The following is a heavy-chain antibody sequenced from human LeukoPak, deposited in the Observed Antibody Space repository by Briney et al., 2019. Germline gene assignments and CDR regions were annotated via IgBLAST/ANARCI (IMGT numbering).Heavy chain of an antibody. CDR2: ISRSGDST. CDR1: GFTVSSNY. CDR3: ATRSYSAGRDF. J-gene: IGHJ4*02. D-gene: IGHD6-13*01. Sequence: GGSLRLSCAASGFTVSSNYMSWVRQAPGKGLEWVSGISRSGDSTDYADSVKGRFTISRDNPKNMVYLQMNSLRVEDTAVYFCATRSYSAGRDFWGQGTLVTVSS. V-gene: IGHV3-23*01.